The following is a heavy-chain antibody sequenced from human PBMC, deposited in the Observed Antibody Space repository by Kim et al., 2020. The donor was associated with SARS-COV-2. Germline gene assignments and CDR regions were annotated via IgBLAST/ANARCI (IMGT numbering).Heavy chain of an antibody. CDR3: ARVTTGTFDY. V-gene: IGHV3-30*03. D-gene: IGHD2-21*02. Sequence: YSVSVKCRFTISRDNSKNTLFLEISSLSSADSALYYCARVTTGTFDYWGQGTLVTVSS. J-gene: IGHJ4*02.